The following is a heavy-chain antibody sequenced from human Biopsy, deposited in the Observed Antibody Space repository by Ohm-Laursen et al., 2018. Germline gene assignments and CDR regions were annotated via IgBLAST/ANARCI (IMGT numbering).Heavy chain of an antibody. CDR2: IYYTGYT. J-gene: IGHJ4*02. V-gene: IGHV4-59*11. CDR1: GGSFTGHY. CDR3: ARGSNDFGGLYFPR. D-gene: IGHD4-23*01. Sequence: SDTLSLTCTVSGGSFTGHYWSWIRQPPGKGLEWIGHIYYTGYTSYNASLKSRVTISVDTSRNHSSLRLSSLTAADTAVYYCARGSNDFGGLYFPRWGQGTLLTVSS.